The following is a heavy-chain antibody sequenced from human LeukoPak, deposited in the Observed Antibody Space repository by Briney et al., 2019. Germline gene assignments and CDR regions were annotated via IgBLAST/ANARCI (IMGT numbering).Heavy chain of an antibody. J-gene: IGHJ4*02. CDR1: GFTVSTNY. V-gene: IGHV3-66*01. CDR2: IYSGGST. Sequence: TGGSLRLSCAASGFTVSTNYMSWVRQAPGKGLEWVSVIYSGGSTYYADSVKGRFTISRDNSKNTLYLQMNSLRAEDTAVYYCAKDRYYYGSGTQSLIYFDYWGQGTLVTVSS. CDR3: AKDRYYYGSGTQSLIYFDY. D-gene: IGHD3-10*01.